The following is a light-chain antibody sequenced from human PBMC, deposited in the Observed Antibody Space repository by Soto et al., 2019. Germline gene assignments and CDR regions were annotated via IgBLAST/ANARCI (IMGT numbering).Light chain of an antibody. J-gene: IGLJ3*02. Sequence: QSALTQPRSVSGSPGQSVTISCAGTSSDVGAYNHVSWYQQHPGKAPNLMIYDASKRPSGVPDRFSASKSGNTASLTISGLQAEDEADYYCCSYAGSYTWVFSGGTKLTVL. V-gene: IGLV2-11*01. CDR1: SSDVGAYNH. CDR3: CSYAGSYTWV. CDR2: DAS.